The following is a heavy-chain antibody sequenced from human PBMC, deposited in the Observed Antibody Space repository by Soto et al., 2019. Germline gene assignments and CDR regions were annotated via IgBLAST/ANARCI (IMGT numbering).Heavy chain of an antibody. CDR3: ARYCNNSDCRHLYYFDY. V-gene: IGHV4-59*01. CDR1: GDSIRGSY. CDR2: IYYTATT. Sequence: PSETLSLTCTVSGDSIRGSYWAWIRQPPGKGLEWIGYIYYTATTNYNPSLKSRVTISLDTSKKQFSLKLTSVTAADTAVYYCARYCNNSDCRHLYYFDYWGLGTLVTVPQ. D-gene: IGHD2-8*01. J-gene: IGHJ4*02.